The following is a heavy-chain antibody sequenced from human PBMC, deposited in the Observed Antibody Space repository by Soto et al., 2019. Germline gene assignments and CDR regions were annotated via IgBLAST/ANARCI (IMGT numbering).Heavy chain of an antibody. D-gene: IGHD3-22*01. CDR3: ARHDSSGYYYENWFDN. CDR2: IYYSGST. Sequence: SETLSLTCTVSGGSISSYYWSWIRQPPGKGLEWIGYIYYSGSTNYNPSLKSRVTISVDTSKNQFSLKLSSVTAADTAVYYCARHDSSGYYYENWFDNWGQGTLVTV. CDR1: GGSISSYY. V-gene: IGHV4-59*08. J-gene: IGHJ5*02.